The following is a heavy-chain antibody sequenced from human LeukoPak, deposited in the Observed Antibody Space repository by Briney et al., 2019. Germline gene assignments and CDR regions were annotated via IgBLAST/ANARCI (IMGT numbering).Heavy chain of an antibody. Sequence: SETLSLTCAVYGGSFSGYYWSWIRQPPGKGLEWIGEINHSGSTNYNPSLKSRVSISVDTSKNQFSLKLSSVTAADTAVYYCARAWSSIAAPYYYYMDVWGKGTTVTVSS. CDR3: ARAWSSIAAPYYYYMDV. CDR2: INHSGST. CDR1: GGSFSGYY. V-gene: IGHV4-34*01. J-gene: IGHJ6*03. D-gene: IGHD6-6*01.